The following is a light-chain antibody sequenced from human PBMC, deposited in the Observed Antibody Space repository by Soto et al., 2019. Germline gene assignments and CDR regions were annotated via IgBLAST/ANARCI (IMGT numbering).Light chain of an antibody. Sequence: DIVMTKSQDSLAVSLGERATINFKSSQSILYSSNNKNYLAWFQQKPGQPPKLLIYWASTRESGVPDRFSGSGSGTEFTLSISSLQSEDFAVYYCQQYDSWAPITFGQGTRLEI. CDR2: WAS. V-gene: IGKV4-1*01. CDR3: QQYDSWAPIT. CDR1: QSILYSSNNKNY. J-gene: IGKJ5*01.